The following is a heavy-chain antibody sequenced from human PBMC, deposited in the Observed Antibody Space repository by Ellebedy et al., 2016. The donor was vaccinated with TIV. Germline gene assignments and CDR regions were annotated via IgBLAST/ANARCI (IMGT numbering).Heavy chain of an antibody. J-gene: IGHJ6*02. V-gene: IGHV3-64D*06. CDR2: ISSNGGST. CDR1: GFTFSSYA. D-gene: IGHD6-13*01. Sequence: PGGSLRLSCSASGFTFSSYAMHWVRQAPGKGLEYVSAISSNGGSTYYADSVKGRFTISRDNSKNTLYLQMSSLRAEDTAVYYCVKVNSSWYFYYYYYGMDVWGQGTTVTVSS. CDR3: VKVNSSWYFYYYYYGMDV.